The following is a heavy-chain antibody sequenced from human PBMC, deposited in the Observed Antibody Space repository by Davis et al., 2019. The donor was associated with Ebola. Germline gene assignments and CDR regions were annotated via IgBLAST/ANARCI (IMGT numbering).Heavy chain of an antibody. CDR1: GFTFSDYY. V-gene: IGHV3-11*04. D-gene: IGHD2-2*01. Sequence: PGGSLRLSCAASGFTFSDYYMSWIRQAPGKGLEWVSYISSSGSTIYYADSVKGRFTISRDNAKNSLYLQMNSLRAEDTAVYYCARGLYCSSTSCYDYGMDVWGQGTTVTVSS. CDR2: ISSSGSTI. CDR3: ARGLYCSSTSCYDYGMDV. J-gene: IGHJ6*02.